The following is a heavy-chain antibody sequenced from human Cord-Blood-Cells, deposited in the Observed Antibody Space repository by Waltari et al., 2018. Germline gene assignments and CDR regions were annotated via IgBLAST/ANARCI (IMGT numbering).Heavy chain of an antibody. Sequence: QLQLQESGPGLVKPSETLSLTCTVSGGPISSSRYYWVWIRQPPGKGLEWVGSIDYSGGTYYNPSLKSRVTISVDTSKSQFSLKLSSVTAADTAVYYCARHPPPYYDSSGYDYWGQGTLVTVSS. CDR3: ARHPPPYYDSSGYDY. V-gene: IGHV4-39*01. D-gene: IGHD3-22*01. CDR2: IDYSGGT. CDR1: GGPISSSRYY. J-gene: IGHJ4*02.